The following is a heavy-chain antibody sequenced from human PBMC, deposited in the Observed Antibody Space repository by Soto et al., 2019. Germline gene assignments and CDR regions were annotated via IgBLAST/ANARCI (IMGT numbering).Heavy chain of an antibody. V-gene: IGHV3-11*05. CDR1: GLTFSDYY. CDR3: ARELDGIDV. J-gene: IGHJ6*02. Sequence: QVQLVESGGGLVKPGGSLRLSCAASGLTFSDYYMSWIRQAPGKGLEWVSYLTSSGSYTKYVDPGQGRFTISRDNAKNSLNLHMNSLRAENTAVYYCARELDGIDVWGQLTTVTVSS. CDR2: LTSSGSYT.